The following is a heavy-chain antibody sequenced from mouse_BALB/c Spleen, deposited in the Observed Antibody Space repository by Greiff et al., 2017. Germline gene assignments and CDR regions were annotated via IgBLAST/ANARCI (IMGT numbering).Heavy chain of an antibody. Sequence: EVQVVESGGGLVKPGGSLKLSCAASGFTFSDYYMYWVRQTPEKRLEWVATISDGGSYTYYPDSVKGRFTISRDNAKNNLYLQMSSLKSEDTAMYYCARDRTTAHAMDYWGQGTSVTVSS. CDR3: ARDRTTAHAMDY. D-gene: IGHD1-2*01. V-gene: IGHV5-4*02. J-gene: IGHJ4*01. CDR2: ISDGGSYT. CDR1: GFTFSDYY.